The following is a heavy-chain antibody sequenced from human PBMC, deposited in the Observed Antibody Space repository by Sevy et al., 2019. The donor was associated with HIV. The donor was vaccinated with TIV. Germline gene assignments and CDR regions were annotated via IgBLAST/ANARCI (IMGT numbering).Heavy chain of an antibody. CDR1: GFIFSNAW. CDR2: INSKYNGGTT. CDR3: ATGGYYFDY. V-gene: IGHV3-15*07. Sequence: GGSLRLSCTTSGFIFSNAWMNWVRQAPGKGLEWVGRINSKYNGGTTDYAAPVKGRCTVSRDDSKNTVFLQMNSLKAEDTAIYYCATGGYYFDYWGQGTLVTVSS. D-gene: IGHD6-13*01. J-gene: IGHJ4*02.